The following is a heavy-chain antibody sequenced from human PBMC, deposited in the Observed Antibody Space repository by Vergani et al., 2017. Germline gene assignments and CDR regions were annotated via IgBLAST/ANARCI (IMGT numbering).Heavy chain of an antibody. D-gene: IGHD3-3*01. CDR1: GGSISSGSYY. V-gene: IGHV4-39*01. CDR2: IYYSGST. Sequence: QVQLQESGPGLVKPSQTLSLTCTVSGGSISSGSYYWSWIRQPPGKGLEWIGSIYYSGSTYYNPSLKSRVTISVDTSKNQFSLKLSSVTAADTAVYYCALYYDFWSGYSYYFDYWGQGTLVTVSS. J-gene: IGHJ4*02. CDR3: ALYYDFWSGYSYYFDY.